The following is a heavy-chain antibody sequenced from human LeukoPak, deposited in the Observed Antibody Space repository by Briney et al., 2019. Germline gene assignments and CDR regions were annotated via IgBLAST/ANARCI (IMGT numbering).Heavy chain of an antibody. Sequence: GGSLRLSCVVSGFTSEFTFSDFEMYWVRQAPGKGLEWVSYISSSGSTKYYADSVKGRFTISRDNAKNSLFLQMNSLRAEDTAVYYCATMTVASAFDYWGQGSPVAVSS. J-gene: IGHJ4*02. CDR2: ISSSGSTK. CDR1: GFTSEFTFSDFE. D-gene: IGHD6-19*01. CDR3: ATMTVASAFDY. V-gene: IGHV3-48*03.